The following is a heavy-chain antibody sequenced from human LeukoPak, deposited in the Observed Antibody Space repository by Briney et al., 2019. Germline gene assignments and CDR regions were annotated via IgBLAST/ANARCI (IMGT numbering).Heavy chain of an antibody. Sequence: GGSLRLSCAASGFTFSSYWMSWVRQAPGKGLEWVANIKQDGSGKYYVDSVKGRFTTSRDNSKNTLYLQMNSLRAEDTAVYYCARESITIFGVVRGHYYGMDVWGQGTTVTVSS. V-gene: IGHV3-7*01. CDR3: ARESITIFGVVRGHYYGMDV. D-gene: IGHD3-3*01. CDR1: GFTFSSYW. CDR2: IKQDGSGK. J-gene: IGHJ6*02.